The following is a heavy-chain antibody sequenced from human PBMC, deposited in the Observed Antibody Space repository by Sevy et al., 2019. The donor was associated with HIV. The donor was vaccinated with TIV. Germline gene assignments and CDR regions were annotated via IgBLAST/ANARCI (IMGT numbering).Heavy chain of an antibody. V-gene: IGHV3-21*01. CDR2: ISSSSSYI. J-gene: IGHJ4*02. D-gene: IGHD4-17*01. CDR1: GFTFSSYS. Sequence: GGSLRLSCAASGFTFSSYSMNWVRQAPGKGLEWVSSISSSSSYIYYADSVKGRFTISRDNAKNSLYLQMNSLRAEDTAVYYCAREKVTTFFTFDYWGQGTLVTVSS. CDR3: AREKVTTFFTFDY.